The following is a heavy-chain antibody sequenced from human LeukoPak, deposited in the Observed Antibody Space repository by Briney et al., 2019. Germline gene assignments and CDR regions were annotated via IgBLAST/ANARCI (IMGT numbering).Heavy chain of an antibody. J-gene: IGHJ4*02. CDR3: AKDSRRYSYGYRMGYYFDY. D-gene: IGHD5-18*01. CDR2: ISYGGSNK. Sequence: GRSLRLSCAASGFTFSSYAMHWVRQAPGKGLEWVAVISYGGSNKYYADSVKGRFTISRDNSKNTLYLQMNSLRAEDTAVYYCAKDSRRYSYGYRMGYYFDYWGQGTLVTVSS. V-gene: IGHV3-30*04. CDR1: GFTFSSYA.